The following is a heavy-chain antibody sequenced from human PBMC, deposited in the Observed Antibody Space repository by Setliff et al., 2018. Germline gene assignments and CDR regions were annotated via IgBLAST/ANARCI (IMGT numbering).Heavy chain of an antibody. V-gene: IGHV4-34*01. CDR2: INHRGST. D-gene: IGHD6-6*01. CDR3: ARGRNIAARLLDS. J-gene: IGHJ4*02. CDR1: GGTFSDYH. Sequence: LSLTCAAYGGTFSDYHWTWIRQSPEKGLEWIGEINHRGSTNYNPSLKSRVTISIDTSRDQFSLKLISMIAADTAVYYCARGRNIAARLLDSWGQGARVTVSS.